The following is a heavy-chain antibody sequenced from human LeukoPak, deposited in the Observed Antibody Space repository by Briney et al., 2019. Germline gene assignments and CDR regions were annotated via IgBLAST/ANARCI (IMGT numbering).Heavy chain of an antibody. Sequence: HPGGSLRLSCAASGFTFSSYAMHWVRQAPGKGLEWVAVISYDGSNKYYADSVKGRFTISRDNSKNTLYLQMNSLRVDDTAVYYCARDRGYSTFDYWGQGTLVTVSS. V-gene: IGHV3-30*01. CDR2: ISYDGSNK. J-gene: IGHJ4*02. CDR1: GFTFSSYA. CDR3: ARDRGYSTFDY. D-gene: IGHD4-23*01.